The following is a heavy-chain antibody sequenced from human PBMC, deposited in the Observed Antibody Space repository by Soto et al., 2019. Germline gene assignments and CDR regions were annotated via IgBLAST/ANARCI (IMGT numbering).Heavy chain of an antibody. D-gene: IGHD2-8*01. CDR1: TLTFTADE. CDR2: IDAADGA. V-gene: IGHV3-48*03. CDR3: VRDYDTNPYWFFDL. J-gene: IGHJ2*01. Sequence: GGSLRLSCVASTLTFTADEMSWVRQAPGKGLEWISQIDAADGAQYAESVKGRFTISRDNAKKSVYLQMNSLRVEDTGVYYCVRDYDTNPYWFFDLWGPGTLVTVSS.